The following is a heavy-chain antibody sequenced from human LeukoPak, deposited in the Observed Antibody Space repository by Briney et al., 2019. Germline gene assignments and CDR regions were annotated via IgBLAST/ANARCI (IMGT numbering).Heavy chain of an antibody. D-gene: IGHD3-10*01. CDR2: MNPNSDNT. CDR1: GYTFTSYD. V-gene: IGHV1-8*01. CDR3: ARGILYGSGSYRTV. Sequence: ASVKVSCKASGYTFTSYDINWVRQATGQGLEWMGWMNPNSDNTGYAQKFQGRVTMTRNTSISTAYMELSSLRSQDTAAYYCARGILYGSGSYRTVWGQGTLVTVSS. J-gene: IGHJ1*01.